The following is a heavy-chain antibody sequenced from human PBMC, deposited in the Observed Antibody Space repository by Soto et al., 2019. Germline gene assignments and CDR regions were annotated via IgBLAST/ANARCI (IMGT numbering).Heavy chain of an antibody. V-gene: IGHV1-18*01. D-gene: IGHD3-3*01. CDR3: ARDLGYDFWSSHFPGGTYYYGMYV. CDR1: GYTFTSYG. CDR2: ISAYNGNT. Sequence: ASVKVSCKASGYTFTSYGISWVRQAPGQGLEWMGWISAYNGNTNYAQKLQGRVTMTTDTSTSTAYMELRSLRSDDTAVYYCARDLGYDFWSSHFPGGTYYYGMYVWGQ. J-gene: IGHJ6*02.